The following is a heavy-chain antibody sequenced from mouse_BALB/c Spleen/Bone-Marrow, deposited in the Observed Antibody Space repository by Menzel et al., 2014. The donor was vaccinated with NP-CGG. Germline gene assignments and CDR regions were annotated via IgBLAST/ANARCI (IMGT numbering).Heavy chain of an antibody. CDR3: AREKGKDAMDY. CDR1: GYAFXNYL. D-gene: IGHD2-1*01. V-gene: IGHV1-54*01. Sequence: VKLMESGAELVRPGTSVKVSCKASGYAFXNYLIEWVKQRPGQGLEWIGVINPGSGGTNYNEKLKGKATLTADKSSSTAYMQLSSLTSDDSAVYFCAREKGKDAMDYWGQGTSVTVSS. J-gene: IGHJ4*01. CDR2: INPGSGGT.